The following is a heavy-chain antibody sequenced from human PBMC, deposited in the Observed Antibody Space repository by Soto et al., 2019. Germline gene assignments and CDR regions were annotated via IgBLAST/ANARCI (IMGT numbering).Heavy chain of an antibody. Sequence: PSETLSLTCTVSDGSISSYYWSWIRQPPGKGLEWIGYIYYSGSTNYNPSLKSRVTISVDTSKNQFSLKLSSVTAADTAVYYCARVHNYDILTGYLNYYYYGMDVWGQGTTVTVSS. J-gene: IGHJ6*02. CDR1: DGSISSYY. CDR2: IYYSGST. D-gene: IGHD3-9*01. CDR3: ARVHNYDILTGYLNYYYYGMDV. V-gene: IGHV4-59*01.